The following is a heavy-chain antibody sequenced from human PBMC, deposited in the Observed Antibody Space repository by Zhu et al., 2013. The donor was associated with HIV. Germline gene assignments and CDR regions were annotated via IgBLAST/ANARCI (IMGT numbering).Heavy chain of an antibody. V-gene: IGHV1-2*02. CDR3: VRDRNYDVSIASRYRPR. D-gene: IGHD3-3*01. J-gene: IGHJ4*01. CDR2: FNPKTFDT. CDR1: GYIFRDFY. Sequence: QVRLMQSESEVKRPGASVRISCEASGYIFRDFYIHWVRQAPGQGLEWMGWFNPKTFDTNYAQIFYDRVTLTGDTSLTTAYLDLTRLTSDDTATYFCVRDRNYDVSIASRYRPRGDQGTLVIVSS.